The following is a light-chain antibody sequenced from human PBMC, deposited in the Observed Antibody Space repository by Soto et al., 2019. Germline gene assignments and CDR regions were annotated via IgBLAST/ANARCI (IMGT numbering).Light chain of an antibody. V-gene: IGLV2-23*01. CDR3: CSFALRSTLI. Sequence: QSALTQPASVSGSPGQSITISCTGTNSDVGGYNFVSWYQQYPGKAPKLMIYEGGKRPSGVSNRFSGSKSGNTASLTISGLQAEDEADYYCCSFALRSTLIFGGGTKLTVL. CDR1: NSDVGGYNF. J-gene: IGLJ2*01. CDR2: EGG.